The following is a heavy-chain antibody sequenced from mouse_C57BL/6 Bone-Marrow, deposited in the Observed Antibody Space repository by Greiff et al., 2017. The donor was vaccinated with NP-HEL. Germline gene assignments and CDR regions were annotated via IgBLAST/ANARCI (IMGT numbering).Heavy chain of an antibody. Sequence: EVQGVESGGDLVKPGGSLKLSCAASGFTFSSYGMSWVRQTPDKRLEWVATISSGGSYTYYPDSVKGRFTFSRDNAKNTRYLQMSSLKSEDTAMYYCARHKAVYYDYVYAMDYWGQGTSVTVSS. CDR2: ISSGGSYT. J-gene: IGHJ4*01. D-gene: IGHD2-4*01. CDR1: GFTFSSYG. CDR3: ARHKAVYYDYVYAMDY. V-gene: IGHV5-6*01.